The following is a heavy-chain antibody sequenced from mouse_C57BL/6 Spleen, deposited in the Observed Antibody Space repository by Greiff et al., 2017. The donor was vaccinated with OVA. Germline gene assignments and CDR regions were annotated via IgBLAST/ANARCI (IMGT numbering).Heavy chain of an antibody. CDR3: ANHYDSYYYAMDY. J-gene: IGHJ4*01. CDR1: GYPFTSSW. D-gene: IGHD2-4*01. V-gene: IGHV1-72*01. Sequence: QVQLHQPGAELVQPGASVQLSCKASGYPFTSSWMHWVKQRPGRGLEWIGRIDPNSGGTKYNEKFKSKATLTVDKPSSTAYMQLSSLTSEDSAVYYCANHYDSYYYAMDYWGQGTSVTVSS. CDR2: IDPNSGGT.